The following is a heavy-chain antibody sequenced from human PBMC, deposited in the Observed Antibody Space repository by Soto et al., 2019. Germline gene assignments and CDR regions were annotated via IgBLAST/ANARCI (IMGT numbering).Heavy chain of an antibody. V-gene: IGHV3-48*01. CDR1: GFTFSSYS. D-gene: IGHD4-17*01. CDR2: ISSSSSTI. Sequence: PGGSLRLSCAASGFTFSSYSMNWVRQAPGKGLERVSYISSSSSTIYYADSVKGRFTISRDNAKNSLYLQMNSLRAEDTAVYYCARDPPFDYGDYVTAFDIWGQGTMVTVSS. J-gene: IGHJ3*02. CDR3: ARDPPFDYGDYVTAFDI.